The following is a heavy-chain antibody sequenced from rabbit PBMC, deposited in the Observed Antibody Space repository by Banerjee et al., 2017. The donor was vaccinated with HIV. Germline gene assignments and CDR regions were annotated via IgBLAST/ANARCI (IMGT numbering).Heavy chain of an antibody. CDR1: GFSFSSGYY. Sequence: QEQLVESGGGLVKPGASLTLTCIASGFSFSSGYYMCWVRQAPGKGLEWIACIDADSSGSTYYATWAKGRFTISKTSSTTVTLQMTSLTAADTATYFCAIDASSSGYPYYFNLWGQGTLVTVS. V-gene: IGHV1S45*01. CDR3: AIDASSSGYPYYFNL. CDR2: IDADSSGST. D-gene: IGHD1-1*01. J-gene: IGHJ4*01.